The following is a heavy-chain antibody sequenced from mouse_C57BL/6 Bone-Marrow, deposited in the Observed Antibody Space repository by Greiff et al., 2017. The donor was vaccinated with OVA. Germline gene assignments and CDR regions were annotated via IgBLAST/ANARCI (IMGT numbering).Heavy chain of an antibody. J-gene: IGHJ4*01. V-gene: IGHV5-6*01. D-gene: IGHD1-1*01. CDR1: GFTFSSYG. CDR3: ARHPPITTVVEAYAMDY. CDR2: ISSGGSYT. Sequence: EVKLVESGGDLVKPGGSLKLSCAASGFTFSSYGMSWVRQTPDKRLEWVATISSGGSYTYYPDSVKGRFPISRDNANNTLYLQMSGLKSEDTAMYYCARHPPITTVVEAYAMDYWGQGTSVTVSS.